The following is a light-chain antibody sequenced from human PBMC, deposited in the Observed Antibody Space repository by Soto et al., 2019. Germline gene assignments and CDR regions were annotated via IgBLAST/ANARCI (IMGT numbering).Light chain of an antibody. V-gene: IGKV3-15*01. CDR3: QQYNKWQT. CDR1: QSISSS. J-gene: IGKJ1*01. CDR2: GAS. Sequence: EIVMTQSPATLSVSPGERATLSCRASQSISSSLAWYQQKPGQAPRLLIYGASTRATGIPARFSGSGSGTDFTLTISSLQSEDVAVYYCQQYNKWQTCGQGTKVEIK.